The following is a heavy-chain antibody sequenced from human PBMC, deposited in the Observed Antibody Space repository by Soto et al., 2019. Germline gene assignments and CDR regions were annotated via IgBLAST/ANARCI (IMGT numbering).Heavy chain of an antibody. V-gene: IGHV3-74*01. CDR1: GFTFSSYW. CDR3: ARVVDSWYDDAFDI. CDR2: INSDGSST. D-gene: IGHD6-13*01. Sequence: EVQLVESGGGLVQPGGSLRLSCAASGFTFSSYWMHWVRQAPGKGLVWVSRINSDGSSTSYADSVKGRFTISRDNAKNTLYLQMNSLRAEDTAVYYCARVVDSWYDDAFDIWGQGTMVTVSS. J-gene: IGHJ3*02.